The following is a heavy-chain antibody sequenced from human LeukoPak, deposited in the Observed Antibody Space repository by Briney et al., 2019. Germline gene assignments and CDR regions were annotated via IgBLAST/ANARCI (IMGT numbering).Heavy chain of an antibody. CDR2: IYYSGST. D-gene: IGHD6-19*01. V-gene: IGHV4-31*03. Sequence: SETLSLTCTVSGGSIRSAGYYWSWIRQHPGKGLEWIGYIYYSGSTYYNPSLKSRVTISVDTSKNQFSLKLSSVTAADTAVYYCASGYSSGWFPYYYYYMDVWGKGTTVTVSS. CDR1: GGSIRSAGYY. J-gene: IGHJ6*03. CDR3: ASGYSSGWFPYYYYYMDV.